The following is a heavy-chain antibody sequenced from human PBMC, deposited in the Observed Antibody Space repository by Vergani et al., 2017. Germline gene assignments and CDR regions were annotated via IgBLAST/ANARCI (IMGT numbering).Heavy chain of an antibody. CDR2: ISSSSSTI. D-gene: IGHD2-15*01. J-gene: IGHJ4*02. V-gene: IGHV3-48*01. CDR3: ARDLAYCHEGSCAL. Sequence: EVQLVESGGGLVQPGGSLRLPCAASGFTFSSYSMNWVPQAPGKGLEWVSYISSSSSTIYYADSVKGRFTISRDNAKNSLYLQMNSLRAEDTAVYYCARDLAYCHEGSCALWGQGSVVTVSS. CDR1: GFTFSSYS.